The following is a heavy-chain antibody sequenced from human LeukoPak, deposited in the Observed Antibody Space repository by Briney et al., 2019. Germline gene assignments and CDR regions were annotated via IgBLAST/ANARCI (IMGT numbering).Heavy chain of an antibody. CDR2: ISADRGDT. Sequence: ASVKVSCRASGYRFTNYGINWLRQAPGQGLEWMGWISADRGDTNYAQKFQGRVTMTRDTSTSTVYMELRSLRSDDTAVYYCARFHSSGYYYFGYWGQGTPVTVSS. V-gene: IGHV1-18*01. CDR1: GYRFTNYG. D-gene: IGHD3-22*01. J-gene: IGHJ4*02. CDR3: ARFHSSGYYYFGY.